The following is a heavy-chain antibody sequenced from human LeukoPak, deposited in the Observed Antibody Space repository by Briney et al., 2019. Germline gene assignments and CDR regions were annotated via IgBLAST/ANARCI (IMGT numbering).Heavy chain of an antibody. CDR3: AREVSGYDFGY. CDR2: ISSSGSTI. Sequence: GGSLRLSCAASGFTFSSYEMNWVRQAPGKGLEWVSYISSSGSTIYYADSVRGRFTISRDNAKNSLYLQMNSLRAVDTAVYYCAREVSGYDFGYWGQGTLVTVSS. D-gene: IGHD5-12*01. J-gene: IGHJ4*02. CDR1: GFTFSSYE. V-gene: IGHV3-48*03.